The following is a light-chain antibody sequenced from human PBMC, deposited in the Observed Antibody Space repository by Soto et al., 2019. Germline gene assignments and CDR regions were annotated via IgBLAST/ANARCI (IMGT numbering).Light chain of an antibody. V-gene: IGLV2-18*02. CDR2: EVN. J-gene: IGLJ1*01. CDR3: SAYIASITAHV. Sequence: QSALTQPPSVSGSPGQSVTISCSGSSRDVGSHKSVSWYKQAPGTSPKLIIFEVNNRPSGVPDRFSESKSGNTASLTISGLQPEDEADYYCSAYIASITAHVFGTGTKVTVL. CDR1: SRDVGSHKS.